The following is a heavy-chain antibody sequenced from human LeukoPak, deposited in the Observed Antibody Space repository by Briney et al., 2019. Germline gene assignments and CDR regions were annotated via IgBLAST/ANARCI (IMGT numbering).Heavy chain of an antibody. V-gene: IGHV4-4*02. J-gene: IGHJ5*02. D-gene: IGHD2/OR15-2a*01. CDR2: IYHSGST. CDR1: GGSISSSNW. CDR3: ARGGSSASRIDWFDP. Sequence: PSETLSLTCVVSGGSISSSNWWSWVRPPPGKGLEWIGEIYHSGSTNDNPSLKSRVAISIDKSKNQFSLKVNSVTAADTAVYYCARGGSSASRIDWFDPWGQGTLVTVSS.